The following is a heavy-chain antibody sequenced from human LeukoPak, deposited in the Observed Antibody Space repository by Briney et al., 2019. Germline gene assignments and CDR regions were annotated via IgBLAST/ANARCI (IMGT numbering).Heavy chain of an antibody. CDR2: IYYSGST. CDR1: GGSISSYY. Sequence: SETLSLTCTVSGGSISSYYWSWIRQPPGKGLEWIGYIYYSGSTNYNPSLKSRVTISVDTSKNQFSLKLSSVTAADTAVYYCARTDFWSGPFDYWGQGTLVTVSS. V-gene: IGHV4-59*01. D-gene: IGHD3-3*01. CDR3: ARTDFWSGPFDY. J-gene: IGHJ4*02.